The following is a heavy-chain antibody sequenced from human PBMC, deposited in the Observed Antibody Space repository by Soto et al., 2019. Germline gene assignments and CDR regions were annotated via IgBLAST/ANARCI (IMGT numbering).Heavy chain of an antibody. Sequence: PSETLSLTCTVSGGSVSSGSYYWSWIRQPPGKGLEWIGYIYYSGSTNYNPSLKSRVTISVDTSKNQFSLKLSSVTAADTAVYYCARVRDYDFWSGYYTPENSMDVWGQGTTVTVS. J-gene: IGHJ6*02. V-gene: IGHV4-61*01. CDR3: ARVRDYDFWSGYYTPENSMDV. D-gene: IGHD3-3*01. CDR1: GGSVSSGSYY. CDR2: IYYSGST.